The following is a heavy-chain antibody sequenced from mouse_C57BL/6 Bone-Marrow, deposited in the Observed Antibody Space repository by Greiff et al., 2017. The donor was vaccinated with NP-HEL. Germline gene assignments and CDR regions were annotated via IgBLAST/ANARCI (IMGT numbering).Heavy chain of an antibody. J-gene: IGHJ2*01. Sequence: EVQLQQSVAELVRPGASVKLSCTASGFNIKNTYMHWVKQRPEQGLEWIGRIDPANGNTKYVPKFQGKATITADTSSNTAYLQLSSLTSEDTAIYYCARGYCGSSYVLDYWGQGTTLTVSS. CDR3: ARGYCGSSYVLDY. V-gene: IGHV14-3*01. CDR2: IDPANGNT. CDR1: GFNIKNTY. D-gene: IGHD1-1*01.